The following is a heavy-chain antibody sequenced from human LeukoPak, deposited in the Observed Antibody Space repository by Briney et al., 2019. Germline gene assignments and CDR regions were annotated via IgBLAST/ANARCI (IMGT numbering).Heavy chain of an antibody. D-gene: IGHD6-13*01. CDR2: IIPIFGTA. CDR1: GGTFSSYA. Sequence: SVKVSCKASGGTFSSYAISWVRQAPGQGLEWMGGIIPIFGTANYAQKFQGRVTITADESTSTAYMELSSLRSEDTAVYYCARVRGGPIAAAGKYDLGDWFDPWGQGTLVTVSS. V-gene: IGHV1-69*13. J-gene: IGHJ5*02. CDR3: ARVRGGPIAAAGKYDLGDWFDP.